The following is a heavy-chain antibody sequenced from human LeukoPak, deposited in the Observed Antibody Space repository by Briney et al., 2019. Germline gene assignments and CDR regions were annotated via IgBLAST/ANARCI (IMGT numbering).Heavy chain of an antibody. CDR1: GGSFSGYY. CDR2: INHSGST. Sequence: SETLSLTCAVYGGSFSGYYWSWIRQPPGKGLEWIGEINHSGSTNYNPSLKSRVTISVDTSKNQFSLKLSSVTAADTAVYYCAREGKITMVRGVIRYYYIDVWGKGTTVTISS. J-gene: IGHJ6*03. V-gene: IGHV4-34*01. D-gene: IGHD3-10*01. CDR3: AREGKITMVRGVIRYYYIDV.